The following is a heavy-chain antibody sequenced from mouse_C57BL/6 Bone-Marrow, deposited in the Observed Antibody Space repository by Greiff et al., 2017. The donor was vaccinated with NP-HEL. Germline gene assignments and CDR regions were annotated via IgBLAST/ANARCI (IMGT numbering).Heavy chain of an antibody. D-gene: IGHD2-3*01. CDR2: IYPGSGST. V-gene: IGHV1-55*01. J-gene: IGHJ3*01. Sequence: QVQLQQSGAELVKPGASVKMSCKASGYTFTSYWITWVKQRPGQGLEWIGDIYPGSGSTNYNEKFKSKATLTVDTSSSTAYMQLSSLTSEDSAVYYCARKMDGYPAWFAYWGQGTLVTVSA. CDR1: GYTFTSYW. CDR3: ARKMDGYPAWFAY.